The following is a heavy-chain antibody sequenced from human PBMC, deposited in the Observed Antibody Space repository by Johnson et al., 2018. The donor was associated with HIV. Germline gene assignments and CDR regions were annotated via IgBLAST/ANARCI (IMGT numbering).Heavy chain of an antibody. J-gene: IGHJ3*02. Sequence: QEKLVESGGGVVPHGKSLKVSCAASGFTFSSYAMHWARQPPGKGLEWVAGISYDGSKEYYVDSGTGRFTISRDNSKNSLYLQMTSLRTEDTAVDYFAKAHCPGCDGFDIWGQGTMVTVSS. D-gene: IGHD2-15*01. CDR1: GFTFSSYA. CDR2: ISYDGSKE. CDR3: AKAHCPGCDGFDI. V-gene: IGHV3-30*18.